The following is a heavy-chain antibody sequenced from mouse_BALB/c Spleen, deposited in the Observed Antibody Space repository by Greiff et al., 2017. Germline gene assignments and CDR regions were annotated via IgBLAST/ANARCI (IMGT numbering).Heavy chain of an antibody. J-gene: IGHJ4*01. D-gene: IGHD3-1*01. V-gene: IGHV1S127*01. Sequence: QVQLQQPGAELVKPGASVKMSCKASGYTFTSYWMHWVKQRPGQGLEWIGTIDPSDSYTSYNQKFKGKATLTVDTSSSTAYMQLSSLTSEDSAVYYCTRSGGAPDAMDYWGQGTSVTVSS. CDR2: IDPSDSYT. CDR3: TRSGGAPDAMDY. CDR1: GYTFTSYW.